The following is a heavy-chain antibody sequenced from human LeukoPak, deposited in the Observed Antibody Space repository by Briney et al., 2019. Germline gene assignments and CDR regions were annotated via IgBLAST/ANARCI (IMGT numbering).Heavy chain of an antibody. D-gene: IGHD3-3*01. Sequence: GRSLRLSCAASGFTFDDYAMHWVRQAPGKGLEWVSGISWNSGSIGYADSVKGRFTISRDNAKNSLYLQMNSLRAEDTALYYCAKGSDFWSGSNWGQGTMVTVSS. J-gene: IGHJ3*01. CDR1: GFTFDDYA. CDR2: ISWNSGSI. CDR3: AKGSDFWSGSN. V-gene: IGHV3-9*01.